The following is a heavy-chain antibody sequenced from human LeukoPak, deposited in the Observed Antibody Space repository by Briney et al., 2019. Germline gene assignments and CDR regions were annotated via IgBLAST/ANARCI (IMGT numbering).Heavy chain of an antibody. D-gene: IGHD6-6*01. CDR3: ARVTEQLPDAFDI. J-gene: IGHJ3*02. CDR2: ISSSSSTI. V-gene: IGHV3-48*04. CDR1: GFTFSSYS. Sequence: GGSLRLSCAASGFTFSSYSMNWVRQAPGKGLEWVSYISSSSSTIYYADSVKGRFTISRDNAKNSLYLQMNSLRAEDTAVYYCARVTEQLPDAFDIWGQGTMVTVSS.